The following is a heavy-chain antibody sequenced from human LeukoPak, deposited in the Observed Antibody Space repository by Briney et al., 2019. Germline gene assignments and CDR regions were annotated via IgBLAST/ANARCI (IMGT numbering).Heavy chain of an antibody. CDR2: IIPIFGTA. CDR1: GYTFTSYA. CDR3: ARDRRSGGFVAETDAFDI. V-gene: IGHV1-69*13. Sequence: GASVKVSCKASGYTFTSYAMNWVRQAPGQGLEWMGGIIPIFGTANYAQKFQGRVTITADESTSTAYMELSSLRSEDTAVYYCARDRRSGGFVAETDAFDIWGQGTMVTVSS. J-gene: IGHJ3*02. D-gene: IGHD2-15*01.